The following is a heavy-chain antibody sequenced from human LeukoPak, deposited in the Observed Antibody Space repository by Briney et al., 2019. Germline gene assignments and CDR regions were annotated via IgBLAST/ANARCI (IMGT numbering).Heavy chain of an antibody. CDR3: ARRRMDYYYGMDV. Sequence: ASVKVSCKASGYTFTSYYMHWVRQAPGQGLEWMGIINPSGGSTSHAQKFQGRVTMTRDTSTSTVYMELSSLRSEDTAVYYCARRRMDYYYGMDVWGQGTTVTVSS. D-gene: IGHD2-15*01. V-gene: IGHV1-46*01. CDR1: GYTFTSYY. CDR2: INPSGGST. J-gene: IGHJ6*02.